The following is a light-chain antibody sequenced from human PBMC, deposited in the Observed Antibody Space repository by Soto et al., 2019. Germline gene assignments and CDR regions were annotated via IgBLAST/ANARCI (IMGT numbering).Light chain of an antibody. V-gene: IGKV3-15*01. CDR3: EQYNHWLWT. CDR2: GAS. Sequence: EIVMTQSPATLSVSPGERATLSCRASQSVSSNLAWYQQKPGQAPRLLIYGASTRDTGIPARFSGSGSGTVSTLTITSLQSEQFAVYYCEQYNHWLWTFGQGTKVEFK. CDR1: QSVSSN. J-gene: IGKJ1*01.